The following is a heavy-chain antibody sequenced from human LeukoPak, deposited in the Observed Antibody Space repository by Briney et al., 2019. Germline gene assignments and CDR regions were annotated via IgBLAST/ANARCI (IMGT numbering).Heavy chain of an antibody. CDR3: AKDGADSNYVFDY. J-gene: IGHJ4*02. V-gene: IGHV3-30*02. Sequence: HPGRSLRLSCAASGFTFSSYGMHWVRQAPGKGLEWVAFIRYDGSNKYYADSVKGRFTIPRDNSKNTLYLQMNSPRAEDTAVYYCAKDGADSNYVFDYWGQGTLVTVSS. D-gene: IGHD3-16*01. CDR1: GFTFSSYG. CDR2: IRYDGSNK.